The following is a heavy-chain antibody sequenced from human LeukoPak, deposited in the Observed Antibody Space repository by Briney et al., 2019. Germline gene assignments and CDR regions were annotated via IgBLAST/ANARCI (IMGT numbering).Heavy chain of an antibody. J-gene: IGHJ4*02. D-gene: IGHD5-12*01. CDR2: IYSGATT. V-gene: IGHV3-66*01. CDR1: GFTVSSNH. CDR3: AKHTTGGFSGYGYFDY. Sequence: GGSLRLSCAASGFTVSSNHMCWVRQAPGKGLEWVSVIYSGATTYYADSVKDRFTISRDNPKNTLYLQMNSLRAEDTAVYYCAKHTTGGFSGYGYFDYWGQGTLVTVSS.